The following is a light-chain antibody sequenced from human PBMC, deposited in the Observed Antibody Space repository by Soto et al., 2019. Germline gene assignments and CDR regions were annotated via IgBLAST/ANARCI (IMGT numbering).Light chain of an antibody. CDR1: QTISSNF. J-gene: IGKJ1*01. Sequence: EIVLTQSPGTLSLSPGEGATLACRASQTISSNFLAWYQQKPGQAPRLLIYGVSIRATGIPDRFSGSGSGTDFTLTISRLEPEDFAVYYCQQYNNWPPLTFGQGTKVEIK. CDR3: QQYNNWPPLT. CDR2: GVS. V-gene: IGKV3-20*01.